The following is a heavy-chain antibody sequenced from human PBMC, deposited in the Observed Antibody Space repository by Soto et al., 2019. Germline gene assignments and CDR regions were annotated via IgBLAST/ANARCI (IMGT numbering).Heavy chain of an antibody. V-gene: IGHV1-69*13. CDR2: IVPIYGIP. Sequence: SVKVSCKTSGGTFNTHAISWVRQAPGHGFEWMGGIVPIYGIPSHAQKFQGRVTITADEPTTTVYMELSSLRSDDTAVYYCARGPNWNARYYYYGMDVWGQGTTVTVSS. D-gene: IGHD1-1*01. J-gene: IGHJ6*02. CDR1: GGTFNTHA. CDR3: ARGPNWNARYYYYGMDV.